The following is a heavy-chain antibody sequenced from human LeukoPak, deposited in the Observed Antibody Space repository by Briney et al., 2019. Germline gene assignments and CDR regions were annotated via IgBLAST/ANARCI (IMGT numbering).Heavy chain of an antibody. CDR3: ARSAAGPNWFDP. V-gene: IGHV4-59*01. J-gene: IGHJ5*02. Sequence: SETLSLTCTVSGGSISSYYWSWIRQPPGKGLEWIGYIYYSGSTNYNPSLKSRVTISVDTSKNQFSLKLSSVTAADTAAYYCARSAAGPNWFDPWGQGTLVTVSS. CDR1: GGSISSYY. D-gene: IGHD6-13*01. CDR2: IYYSGST.